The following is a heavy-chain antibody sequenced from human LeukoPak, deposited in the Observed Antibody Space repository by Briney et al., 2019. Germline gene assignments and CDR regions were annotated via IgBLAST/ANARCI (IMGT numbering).Heavy chain of an antibody. CDR3: AKDSWSFHHAFDI. J-gene: IGHJ3*02. V-gene: IGHV3-23*01. D-gene: IGHD2-21*01. Sequence: GGSLRLSCAVSGFTFINDDMSWGGQAPGKGVEGVSCITLSVASTYYADSLKCRFTTSSDNSKNTLYLQINCLRAEDTALYYCAKDSWSFHHAFDIWGQGTLVTVSS. CDR2: ITLSVAST. CDR1: GFTFINDD.